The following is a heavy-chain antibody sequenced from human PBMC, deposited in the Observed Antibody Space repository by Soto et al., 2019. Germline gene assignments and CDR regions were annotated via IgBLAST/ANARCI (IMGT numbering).Heavy chain of an antibody. D-gene: IGHD3-22*01. CDR3: ARLTYYYDSSGYYDY. Sequence: PSETLSLTCTVSGGSISSSSYYWGWIRQPPGKGLEWIGSIYYSGSTYYNPSLKSRITISVDTSKKQFSLKLSSMTAANTAVYYCARLTYYYDSSGYYDYWGQGTLVTVSS. J-gene: IGHJ4*02. CDR1: GGSISSSSYY. V-gene: IGHV4-39*01. CDR2: IYYSGST.